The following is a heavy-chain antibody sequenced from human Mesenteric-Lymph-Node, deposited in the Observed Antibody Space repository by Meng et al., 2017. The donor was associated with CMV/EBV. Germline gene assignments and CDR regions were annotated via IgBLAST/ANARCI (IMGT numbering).Heavy chain of an antibody. J-gene: IGHJ4*02. CDR3: ARHQRWLKSEGGFNY. CDR2: INHSGST. D-gene: IGHD4-23*01. CDR1: GGSFSGYY. V-gene: IGHV4-34*01. Sequence: QVQLQQGGPGLLKPSEYLSLSCAVYGGSFSGYYWSWIRQPPGKGLVWIGEINHSGSTNYNPSLKSRVTISVDTSKNQFSLKLSSVTAADTAVYYCARHQRWLKSEGGFNYWGQGTLVTVSS.